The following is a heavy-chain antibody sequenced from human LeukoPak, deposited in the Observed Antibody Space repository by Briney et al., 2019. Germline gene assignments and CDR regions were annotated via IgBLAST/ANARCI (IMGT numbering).Heavy chain of an antibody. CDR1: GFTFSNYG. D-gene: IGHD4-11*01. CDR3: VRDDYRNFINFDH. V-gene: IGHV3-74*01. Sequence: PGGSLRLSCAASGFTFSNYGMIWVPQVPGKGREWAARINSDGRRTRYADFVHDRFTISRDNAKNTLYLQMSSLGVEDTAVYYCVRDDYRNFINFDHWGQGALVTVSS. J-gene: IGHJ4*02. CDR2: INSDGRRT.